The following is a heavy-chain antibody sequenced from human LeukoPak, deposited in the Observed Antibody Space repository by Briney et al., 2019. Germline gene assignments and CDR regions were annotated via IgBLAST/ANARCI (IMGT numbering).Heavy chain of an antibody. Sequence: PGGSLRLSCAASGFTFSSYGMHWVRQAPGKGLEWVAVISYDGSNKYYADSVKGRFTISRDNSKNTLYPQMNSLRAEDTAVYYCAKDWRGYSYIFDYWGQGSLVTVSS. CDR3: AKDWRGYSYIFDY. CDR1: GFTFSSYG. J-gene: IGHJ4*02. V-gene: IGHV3-30*18. CDR2: ISYDGSNK. D-gene: IGHD5-18*01.